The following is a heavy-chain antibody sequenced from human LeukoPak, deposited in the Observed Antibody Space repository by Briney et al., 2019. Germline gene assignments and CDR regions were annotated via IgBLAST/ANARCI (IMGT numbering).Heavy chain of an antibody. J-gene: IGHJ4*02. D-gene: IGHD3-10*01. CDR3: ARDITLTRGGRSDY. Sequence: TGGSLRLSCAASGFTFSAYWMHWVRQAPGKGLVWVSRIKGDGSGASYADSVKGRFTISRDNAKNTLYLQMNSLRAEDTAVYYCARDITLTRGGRSDYWGQGTLVTVSA. V-gene: IGHV3-74*01. CDR2: IKGDGSGA. CDR1: GFTFSAYW.